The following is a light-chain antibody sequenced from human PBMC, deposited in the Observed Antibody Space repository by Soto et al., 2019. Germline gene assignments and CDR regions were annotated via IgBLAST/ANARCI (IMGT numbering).Light chain of an antibody. V-gene: IGLV2-14*01. Sequence: QSALTQPASVSGSPRQSITISCTGTSSDVGAYNYVSWYQQHPGKAPKLMIFEVSDRPSGVSNRFSGSKSGNTASLTISGLQAEDEADYYYSSYTSSNTLVFGGGTKLTVL. CDR1: SSDVGAYNY. CDR3: SSYTSSNTLV. J-gene: IGLJ2*01. CDR2: EVS.